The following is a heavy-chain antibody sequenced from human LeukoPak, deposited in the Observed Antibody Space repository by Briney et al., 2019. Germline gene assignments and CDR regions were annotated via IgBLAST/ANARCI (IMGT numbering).Heavy chain of an antibody. D-gene: IGHD2-2*01. CDR2: IYSGGST. V-gene: IGHV3-66*02. CDR1: GFTVSSNY. Sequence: GGSLRLSCAASGFTVSSNYMSWVRQAPGKGLEWVSVIYSGGSTYYADSVKGRFTISRDNSKNTLYLQMNSLRAEDTAVYYCAAGYCSSTSCREYGMDVWGQGTTVTVSS. CDR3: AAGYCSSTSCREYGMDV. J-gene: IGHJ6*02.